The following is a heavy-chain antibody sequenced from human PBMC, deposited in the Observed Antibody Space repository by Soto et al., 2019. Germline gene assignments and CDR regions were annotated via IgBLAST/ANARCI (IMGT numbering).Heavy chain of an antibody. CDR2: INSDGSTT. CDR1: GFTFSGYW. D-gene: IGHD1-1*01. J-gene: IGHJ2*01. Sequence: EVQLVESGGGLVQPGGSLRLSCAASGFTFSGYWMHWVRQAPGKGLVWVSRINSDGSTTSYADSVRGRFTISRDNAKNTLYLQMNSLRAEDTAVYYCARVRTGTWYFDLWGRGALVTVSS. V-gene: IGHV3-74*01. CDR3: ARVRTGTWYFDL.